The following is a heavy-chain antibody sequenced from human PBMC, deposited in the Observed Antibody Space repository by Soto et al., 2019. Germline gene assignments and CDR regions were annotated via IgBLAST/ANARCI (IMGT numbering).Heavy chain of an antibody. Sequence: PSETLSLTCTVSGVSISSSRYYWGCLRQPPGQGRVWIGSIYYNRRTYYNPAHKRRVTISVDAYNTQFSLKLSSVAAADTAVYYCTIHPNPNGKYRRQWLILEEWSGSYRMDVWGQGTTVTVSS. V-gene: IGHV4-39*01. CDR2: IYYNRRT. J-gene: IGHJ6*02. CDR3: TIHPNPNGKYRRQWLILEEWSGSYRMDV. D-gene: IGHD6-19*01. CDR1: GVSISSSRYY.